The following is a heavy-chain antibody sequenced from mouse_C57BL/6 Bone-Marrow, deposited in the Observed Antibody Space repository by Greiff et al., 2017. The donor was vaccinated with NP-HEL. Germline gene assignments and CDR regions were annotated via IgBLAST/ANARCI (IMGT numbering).Heavy chain of an antibody. CDR1: GYAFSSSW. CDR2: IYPGDGDS. Sequence: QVQLQQSGPELVKPGASVKISCKASGYAFSSSWMNWVKQRPGQGLAWIGRIYPGDGDSNYNGKFKGKATLTPDKSSSTAYMQLSSLTSEDSAVYFCASSYYGSPYWYFDVWGTETTVTVSS. CDR3: ASSYYGSPYWYFDV. D-gene: IGHD1-1*01. J-gene: IGHJ1*03. V-gene: IGHV1-82*01.